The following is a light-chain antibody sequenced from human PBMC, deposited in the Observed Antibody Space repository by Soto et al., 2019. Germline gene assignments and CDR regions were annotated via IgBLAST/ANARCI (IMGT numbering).Light chain of an antibody. Sequence: DIQMTQSPSTLSASVGDTVTITCRASQSIGNWMAWYQQTPGKAPNLLIYRGSSLQSGVPSRFSGSGSGTEFTLTIVSVQPEDFAVYYCQQFNVYPYTFGRGPNWRSN. CDR1: QSIGNW. CDR3: QQFNVYPYT. V-gene: IGKV1-5*03. CDR2: RGS. J-gene: IGKJ2*01.